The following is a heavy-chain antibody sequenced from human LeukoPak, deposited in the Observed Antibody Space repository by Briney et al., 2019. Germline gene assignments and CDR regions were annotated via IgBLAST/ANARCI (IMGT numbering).Heavy chain of an antibody. CDR3: ANHYGGNPKYYFDY. J-gene: IGHJ4*02. D-gene: IGHD4-23*01. Sequence: GESLRLSCAASGFTFSSYAMSWVRQAPGKGLEWVSVISGSGGSTYYADSVKGRFTISRDNSKNTLYLQMNSLRAEDTAVYYCANHYGGNPKYYFDYWGQGTLVTVSS. CDR1: GFTFSSYA. V-gene: IGHV3-23*01. CDR2: ISGSGGST.